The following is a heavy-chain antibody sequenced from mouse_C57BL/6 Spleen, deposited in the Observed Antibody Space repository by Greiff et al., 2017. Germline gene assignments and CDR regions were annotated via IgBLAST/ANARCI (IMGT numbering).Heavy chain of an antibody. Sequence: VKLQQSDAELVKPGASVKISCKVSGYTFTDHTIHWMKQRPEQGLEWIGYIYPRDGSTKYNEKFKGTATVTADKSSSTAYMQLNSLTSEDSAVYFCAREDSYPHYYAMDYWGQGTSVTVSS. V-gene: IGHV1-78*01. CDR2: IYPRDGST. J-gene: IGHJ4*01. CDR1: GYTFTDHT. CDR3: AREDSYPHYYAMDY. D-gene: IGHD2-10*01.